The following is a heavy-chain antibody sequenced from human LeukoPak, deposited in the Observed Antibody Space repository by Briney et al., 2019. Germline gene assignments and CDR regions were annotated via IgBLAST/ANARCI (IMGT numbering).Heavy chain of an antibody. CDR3: ARRAGDYSHPYDY. CDR2: VSGGGGTT. J-gene: IGHJ4*02. CDR1: GFTFSSYA. V-gene: IGHV3-23*01. Sequence: GGSLRLSCAASGFTFSSYAMSWVRQAPGKGLEWVSTVSGGGGTTYYADSVKGRFTISRDNSKNTLYIQMNSLRAEDTAVYYCARRAGDYSHPYDYWGQGTLVTVS. D-gene: IGHD3-22*01.